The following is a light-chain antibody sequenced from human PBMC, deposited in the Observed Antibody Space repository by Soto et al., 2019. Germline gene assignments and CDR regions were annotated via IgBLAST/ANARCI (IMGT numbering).Light chain of an antibody. CDR1: QSVSSSY. J-gene: IGKJ1*01. CDR3: QQYGSSPPWT. V-gene: IGKV3-20*01. Sequence: EIVLTRSPGTLSLSPGERATLSCRASQSVSSSYLAWYQQKPGQAPRLLIYGASSRATGIPDRFSGSGSGKDFTLTISRLEPEDLAVYYCQQYGSSPPWTFGQGTKVEIK. CDR2: GAS.